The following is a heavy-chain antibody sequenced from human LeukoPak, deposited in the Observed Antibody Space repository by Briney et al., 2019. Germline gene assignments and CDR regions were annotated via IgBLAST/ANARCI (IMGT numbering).Heavy chain of an antibody. V-gene: IGHV3-20*04. CDR3: ARGTLKAAATDFDY. Sequence: GGSLRLSCAASGFTFDDYGMSWVPQAPGKGLEWVSGINWNGGSTGYADSVKGRFTIPRDNAKNSLYLQMNSLRAEDTALYYCARGTLKAAATDFDYWGQGTLVTVSS. CDR2: INWNGGST. J-gene: IGHJ4*02. CDR1: GFTFDDYG. D-gene: IGHD6-13*01.